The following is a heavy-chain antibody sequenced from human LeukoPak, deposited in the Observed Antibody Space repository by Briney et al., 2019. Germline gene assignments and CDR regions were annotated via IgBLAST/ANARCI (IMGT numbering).Heavy chain of an antibody. J-gene: IGHJ4*02. D-gene: IGHD1-7*01. V-gene: IGHV3-49*04. CDR2: IRSKAYGGTT. Sequence: TGGSLRLSCTASGFTFDDYAMSWVRQAPGKGLEWVGFIRSKAYGGTTEYAASVKSRFTISRDDSKSIAYLQMNSLKTEDTAVYYCTRARNYVRAYFDYWGQGTLVTVSS. CDR3: TRARNYVRAYFDY. CDR1: GFTFDDYA.